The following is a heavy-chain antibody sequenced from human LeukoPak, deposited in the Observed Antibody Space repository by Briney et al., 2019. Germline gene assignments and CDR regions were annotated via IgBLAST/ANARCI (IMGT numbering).Heavy chain of an antibody. V-gene: IGHV3-21*01. Sequence: GGSLRLSCAASGFTFSSYYMSWVRQAPGKGLEWVSSISSDGDYKYYADSLRGRFTISRDNAENSLFLQMNSLRTGDTAVYYCAREISSGWYLVDYWGQGALVTVSS. CDR3: AREISSGWYLVDY. CDR2: ISSDGDYK. J-gene: IGHJ4*02. CDR1: GFTFSSYY. D-gene: IGHD6-19*01.